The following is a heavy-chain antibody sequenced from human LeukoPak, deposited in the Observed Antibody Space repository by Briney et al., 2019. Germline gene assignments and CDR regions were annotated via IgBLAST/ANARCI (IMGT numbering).Heavy chain of an antibody. CDR3: AKEPPIRIRGGSYLNWFDP. Sequence: PGGSLRLSCAASGFTFSSYAMSWVRQAPGKGLEWVSAISGSGGSTYYADSVKGRFTISRDSSKNTLYLQMNSLRAEDTAVYYCAKEPPIRIRGGSYLNWFDPWGQGTLATVSS. J-gene: IGHJ5*02. D-gene: IGHD1-26*01. CDR1: GFTFSSYA. V-gene: IGHV3-23*01. CDR2: ISGSGGST.